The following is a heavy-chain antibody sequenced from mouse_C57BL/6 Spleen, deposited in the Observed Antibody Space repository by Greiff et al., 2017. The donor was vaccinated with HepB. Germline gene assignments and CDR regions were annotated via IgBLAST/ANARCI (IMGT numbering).Heavy chain of an antibody. Sequence: QVQLQQSGPGLVQPSQSLSITCTVSGFSLTSYGVHWVRQSPGKGLEWLGVIWSGGSTDYNAAFISRLSISKDNSKSQVFFKMNSLQADDTAIYYCARKDYDYDGGYYYAMDYWGQGTSVTVSS. CDR1: GFSLTSYG. D-gene: IGHD2-4*01. CDR3: ARKDYDYDGGYYYAMDY. CDR2: IWSGGST. V-gene: IGHV2-2*01. J-gene: IGHJ4*01.